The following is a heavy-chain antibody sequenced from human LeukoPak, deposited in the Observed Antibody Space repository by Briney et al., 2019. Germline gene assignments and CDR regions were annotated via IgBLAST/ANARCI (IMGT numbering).Heavy chain of an antibody. V-gene: IGHV3-15*01. CDR1: GFTFSYAW. Sequence: GGSLRLSCSASGFTFSYAWMNWVRQAPGKGLEWVGRLRSKTDGGTTAYGAPVKGRFIISRDDSKDTLYLQMNSLKTEDTAVYYCTREYYDILSGYSSFEDWGQGTLVTVSS. CDR3: TREYYDILSGYSSFED. J-gene: IGHJ4*02. D-gene: IGHD3-9*01. CDR2: LRSKTDGGTT.